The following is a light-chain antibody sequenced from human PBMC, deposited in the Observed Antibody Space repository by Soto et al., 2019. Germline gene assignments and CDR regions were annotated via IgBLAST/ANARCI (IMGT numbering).Light chain of an antibody. J-gene: IGLJ1*01. V-gene: IGLV2-14*03. Sequence: QSALTQPASVSGSPRQSITISCTGSSSDVGDYNYVAWYQQHPDKAPKLMIFDVSSRPSGVSNRFSGSKSGSTASLTISGLQADDEAEYFCSSYSSSGTLYVFGTGTKLTVL. CDR2: DVS. CDR1: SSDVGDYNY. CDR3: SSYSSSGTLYV.